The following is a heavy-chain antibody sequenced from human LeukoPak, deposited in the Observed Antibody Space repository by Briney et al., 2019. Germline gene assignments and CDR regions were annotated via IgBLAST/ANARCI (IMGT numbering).Heavy chain of an antibody. CDR2: ISSSGSTI. CDR1: GFTFNNYG. Sequence: GGSLRLSCAASGFTFNNYGMNWVRQAPGKGLEWVSYISSSGSTIYYADSVKGRFTISRDNAKNSLYLQMNSLRAEDTAVYYCASNIGSYGNFDYWGQGTLVTVSS. CDR3: ASNIGSYGNFDY. J-gene: IGHJ4*02. V-gene: IGHV3-48*04. D-gene: IGHD5-18*01.